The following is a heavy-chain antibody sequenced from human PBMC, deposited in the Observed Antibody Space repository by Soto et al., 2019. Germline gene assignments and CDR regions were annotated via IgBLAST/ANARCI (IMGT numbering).Heavy chain of an antibody. CDR2: IYYSGST. CDR3: ARVAVGGYCSSTSCSYYYYGMDV. V-gene: IGHV4-31*03. J-gene: IGHJ6*02. Sequence: PSETLSLTCTFSCGSIISGGYYWSWIRQHPGKGLEWIGYIYYSGSTYYNPSLKSRVTISVDTSKNQFSLKLSSVTAADTAVYYCARVAVGGYCSSTSCSYYYYGMDVWGQGTTVTVSS. CDR1: CGSIISGGYY. D-gene: IGHD2-2*01.